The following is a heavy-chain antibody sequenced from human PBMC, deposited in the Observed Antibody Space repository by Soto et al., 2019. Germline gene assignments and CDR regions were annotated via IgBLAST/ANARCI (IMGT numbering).Heavy chain of an antibody. CDR2: ISGDGTTI. CDR3: AREYYGLLTGYYNDH. CDR1: GFPFSSYW. D-gene: IGHD3-9*01. V-gene: IGHV3-74*01. J-gene: IGHJ4*02. Sequence: EVQLVESGGDSVQPGGSLRLSCAASGFPFSSYWMHWVGHTPGKGLEWVSRISGDGTTIYYADSVTGRFTVSRDNAKNTLSLQMSVLGAEDTAVYYCAREYYGLLTGYYNDHWGQGTLVSVSS.